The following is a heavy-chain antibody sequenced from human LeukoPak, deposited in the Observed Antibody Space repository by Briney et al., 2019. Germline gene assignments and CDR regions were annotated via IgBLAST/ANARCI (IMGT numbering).Heavy chain of an antibody. CDR3: AREVDSGSYFDY. CDR1: SGSISNYY. CDR2: IYYSGST. Sequence: SETLSLTCTVSSGSISNYYWTWIRQPPGKGLEWIGYIYYSGSTNYNPSLKSRVTISIDTSRNQFSLKLSSVTAADTAVYYCAREVDSGSYFDYWGQGTLVTVFS. D-gene: IGHD3-10*01. J-gene: IGHJ4*02. V-gene: IGHV4-59*01.